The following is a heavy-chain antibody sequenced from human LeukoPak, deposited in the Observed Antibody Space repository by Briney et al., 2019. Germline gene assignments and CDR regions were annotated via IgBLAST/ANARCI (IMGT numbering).Heavy chain of an antibody. Sequence: SETLSLTCTVSGGSISSSSYYWGWIRQPPGKGLEWIGSIYYSGSTNYNPSLKSRVTISVDTSKNQFSLKLSSVTAADTAVYYCARDILYGDFDAFDIWGQGTMVTVSS. CDR3: ARDILYGDFDAFDI. CDR2: IYYSGST. J-gene: IGHJ3*02. D-gene: IGHD4-17*01. V-gene: IGHV4-39*07. CDR1: GGSISSSSYY.